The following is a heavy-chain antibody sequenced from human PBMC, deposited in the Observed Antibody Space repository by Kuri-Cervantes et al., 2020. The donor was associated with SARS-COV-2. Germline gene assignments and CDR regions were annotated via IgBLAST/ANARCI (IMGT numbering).Heavy chain of an antibody. V-gene: IGHV3-30-3*01. J-gene: IGHJ3*02. D-gene: IGHD3-10*01. Sequence: GESLKISCAASGFTFSSYAMHWVRQAPGKGLEWVAVISYDGSNKCYADSVKGRFTISRDNSKNTLYLQMNSLRAEDTAVYYCAREALRGSGSYYNDPGAFDIWGHGTMVTVSS. CDR3: AREALRGSGSYYNDPGAFDI. CDR1: GFTFSSYA. CDR2: ISYDGSNK.